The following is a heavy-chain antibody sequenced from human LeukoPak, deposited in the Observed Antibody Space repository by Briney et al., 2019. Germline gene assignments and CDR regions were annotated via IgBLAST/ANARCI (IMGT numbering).Heavy chain of an antibody. Sequence: SETLSLTCTVSGGSISSYYWSWIRQPAGKGLEWIGRIYTSGSTNYNPSLKSRVTMSVDTSKNQFSLKLSSVTAADTAVYYCAREGSSSWYLNWFDPWGQGTLVTVSS. V-gene: IGHV4-4*07. CDR3: AREGSSSWYLNWFDP. D-gene: IGHD6-13*01. J-gene: IGHJ5*02. CDR2: IYTSGST. CDR1: GGSISSYY.